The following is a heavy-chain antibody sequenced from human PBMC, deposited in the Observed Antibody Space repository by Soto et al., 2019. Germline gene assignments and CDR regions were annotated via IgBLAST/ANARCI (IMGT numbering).Heavy chain of an antibody. V-gene: IGHV3-21*01. CDR1: GFTFSSYS. CDR3: ARGREQWLVL. D-gene: IGHD6-19*01. J-gene: IGHJ4*02. Sequence: EEQLVESGGGLVKPGGSLRLSCAASGFTFSSYSMNWVRQAPGKGLEWVSSISRSSSYIYYADSVKGRFTISRDNAKNSLYLQMNSLRAEDTAVYHCARGREQWLVLWGQGTLVTVSS. CDR2: ISRSSSYI.